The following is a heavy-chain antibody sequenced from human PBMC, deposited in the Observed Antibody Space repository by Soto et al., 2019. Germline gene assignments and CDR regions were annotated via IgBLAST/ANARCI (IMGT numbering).Heavy chain of an antibody. J-gene: IGHJ4*02. CDR3: ARDSEWNYSLDY. CDR2: IIPILGIT. CDR1: GGTFSSYT. D-gene: IGHD1-7*01. V-gene: IGHV1-69*04. Sequence: SVKVSCKASGGTFSSYTISWVRQAPGQGLEWMGRIIPILGITNYAQKFQGRVTITADKSTSTAYMELSSLRSEDTAVYYCARDSEWNYSLDYWGQGTLVTVSS.